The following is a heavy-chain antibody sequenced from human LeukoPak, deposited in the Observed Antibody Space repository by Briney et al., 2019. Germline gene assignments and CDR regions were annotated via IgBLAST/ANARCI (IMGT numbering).Heavy chain of an antibody. D-gene: IGHD6-13*01. CDR2: MNPNSGNT. J-gene: IGHJ4*02. CDR3: ARDIAAAGTAY. V-gene: IGHV1-8*01. Sequence: ASVKVSCKASGYTFTSYDINWVRQATGQGLEWMGWMNPNSGNTGYAQKFQGRVTMTRDTSISTAYMELSRLRSDDTAVYYCARDIAAAGTAYWGQGTLVTVSS. CDR1: GYTFTSYD.